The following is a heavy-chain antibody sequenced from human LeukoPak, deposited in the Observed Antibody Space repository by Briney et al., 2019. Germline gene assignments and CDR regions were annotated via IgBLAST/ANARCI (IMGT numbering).Heavy chain of an antibody. Sequence: ASVKVSCKASGYTFTTYAIHWVRQAPGQGPEYMGFIITNTENPTYAQGFTGRFVFSLDTSVSTAYLQISSLKAEDTAVYYCVAFDFGDYWGQGTLVTVSS. CDR2: IITNTENP. D-gene: IGHD3-9*01. CDR3: VAFDFGDY. V-gene: IGHV7-4-1*02. J-gene: IGHJ4*02. CDR1: GYTFTTYA.